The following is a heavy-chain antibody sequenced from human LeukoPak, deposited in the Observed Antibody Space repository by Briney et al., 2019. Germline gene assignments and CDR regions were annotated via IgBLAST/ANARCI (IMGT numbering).Heavy chain of an antibody. CDR1: GGSISSGGYY. D-gene: IGHD3-22*01. V-gene: IGHV4-31*03. CDR3: ARQQYYYDSSGSQADDAFDI. Sequence: KSSGTLSLTCTVSGGSISSGGYYWSWIRQHPGKGLEWIGYIYYSGSTYYNPSLKSRVTISVDTSKNQFSLKLSSVTAADTAVYYCARQQYYYDSSGSQADDAFDIWGQGTMVTVSS. J-gene: IGHJ3*02. CDR2: IYYSGST.